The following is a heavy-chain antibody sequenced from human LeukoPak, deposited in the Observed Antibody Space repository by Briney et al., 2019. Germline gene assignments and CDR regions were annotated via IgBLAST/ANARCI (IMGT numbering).Heavy chain of an antibody. CDR1: GFTFSSYG. Sequence: GGSLRLSCAASGFTFSSYGMHWVRQAPGKGLKWVAVISYDGSNKYYADSVKGRFTISRDNSKNTLYLQMNSLRAEDTAVYYCGTYYDFWSGYPAFDYWGQGTLVTVSS. D-gene: IGHD3-3*01. CDR2: ISYDGSNK. CDR3: GTYYDFWSGYPAFDY. J-gene: IGHJ4*02. V-gene: IGHV3-30*03.